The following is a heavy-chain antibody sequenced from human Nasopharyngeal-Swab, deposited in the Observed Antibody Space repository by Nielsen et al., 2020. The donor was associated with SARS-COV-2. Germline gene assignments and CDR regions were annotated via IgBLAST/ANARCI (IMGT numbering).Heavy chain of an antibody. CDR2: NNPNSSGT. CDR3: ARDLGNKLELPSVDY. J-gene: IGHJ4*02. Sequence: ASVKVSCKASGYTFTGYYMHWVRQAPGQGLEWMGRNNPNSSGTNYAQKFQGRVTITRDTSISTAYMELSRLRSDDTAVYYCARDLGNKLELPSVDYWGQGTLVTVSS. V-gene: IGHV1-2*06. CDR1: GYTFTGYY. D-gene: IGHD1-26*01.